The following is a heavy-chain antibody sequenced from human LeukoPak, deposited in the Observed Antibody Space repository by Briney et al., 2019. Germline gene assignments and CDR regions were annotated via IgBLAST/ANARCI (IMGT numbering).Heavy chain of an antibody. CDR1: GYTFTGYY. V-gene: IGHV1-2*02. D-gene: IGHD6-13*01. Sequence: APVKVSCKASGYTFTGYYMHWVRQAPGQGLEWMGWINPNSGGTNYAQKFQGRVTMTRGTSISTAYMELSRLRSDDTAVYYCARDQQQQLPFDYWGQGTRVTVSS. CDR3: ARDQQQQLPFDY. CDR2: INPNSGGT. J-gene: IGHJ4*02.